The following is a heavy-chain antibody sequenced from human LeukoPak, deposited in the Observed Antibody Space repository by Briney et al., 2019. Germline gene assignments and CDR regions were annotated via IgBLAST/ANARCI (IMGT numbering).Heavy chain of an antibody. D-gene: IGHD1-26*01. CDR1: GFKFSSYS. V-gene: IGHV3-23*01. CDR3: AKDREVGATLVFDY. Sequence: PGGSLRLSCAASGFKFSSYSMKWVRQAPGKGLEWVSAISGSGGSTYYADSVKGRFTISRDNSKNTLYLQMNSLRAEDTAAYYCAKDREVGATLVFDYWGQGTLVTVSS. J-gene: IGHJ4*02. CDR2: ISGSGGST.